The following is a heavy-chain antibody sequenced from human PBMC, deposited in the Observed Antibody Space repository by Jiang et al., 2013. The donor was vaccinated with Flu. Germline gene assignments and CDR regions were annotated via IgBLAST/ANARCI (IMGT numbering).Heavy chain of an antibody. J-gene: IGHJ4*02. CDR2: IKQDGSEI. Sequence: SGGGLVQPGGSLRLSCLGSGFTFSNYWMNWVRQAPGKGLEWVANIKQDGSEIHYVDSVKGRFTISRDNAKSSVYLQMNSLRAEDTAVYYCASAMGRSGWGQGTLVTVSS. V-gene: IGHV3-7*01. D-gene: IGHD3-10*01. CDR3: ASAMGRSG. CDR1: GFTFSNYW.